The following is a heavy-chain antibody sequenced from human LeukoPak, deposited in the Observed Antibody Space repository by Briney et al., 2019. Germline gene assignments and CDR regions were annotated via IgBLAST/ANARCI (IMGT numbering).Heavy chain of an antibody. CDR1: GSIFTSYW. J-gene: IGHJ5*02. Sequence: GESLQISCKGSGSIFTSYWIGRVRPLPGKGLEWMGIIYPGDSDTRYSPSFQGQVTISADKSISTAYLQWSSLEASDTAMYYCARGGLYVDPWGQGTLVTVSS. CDR3: ARGGLYVDP. V-gene: IGHV5-51*01. CDR2: IYPGDSDT. D-gene: IGHD2-2*02.